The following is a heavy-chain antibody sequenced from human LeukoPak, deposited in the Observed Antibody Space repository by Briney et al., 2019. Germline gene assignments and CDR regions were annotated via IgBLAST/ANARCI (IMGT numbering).Heavy chain of an antibody. J-gene: IGHJ3*02. V-gene: IGHV1-8*02. CDR2: MNPNSGNT. Sequence: ASVKVSCKASGYTFTSYDINWVRQATGQGLELMGWMNPNSGNTGYAQKFQGRVTMTRNTSISTAYMELSSLRSEDTAVYYCARASYDFWSGYYRRNDAFDIWGQGTMVTVSS. D-gene: IGHD3-3*01. CDR1: GYTFTSYD. CDR3: ARASYDFWSGYYRRNDAFDI.